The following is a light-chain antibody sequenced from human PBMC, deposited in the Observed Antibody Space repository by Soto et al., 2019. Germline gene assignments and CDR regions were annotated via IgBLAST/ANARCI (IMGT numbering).Light chain of an antibody. CDR1: QSVSRN. Sequence: EIVMTQSPATLSVSAGERASLSCRASQSVSRNLAWYQQKPGQTPRLLIYGTSTRATGVPARFSAIGSGTEFTLTISSLHAEDFAVYYCQHYHYWPLTFGGGTKVEI. CDR3: QHYHYWPLT. V-gene: IGKV3-15*01. J-gene: IGKJ4*01. CDR2: GTS.